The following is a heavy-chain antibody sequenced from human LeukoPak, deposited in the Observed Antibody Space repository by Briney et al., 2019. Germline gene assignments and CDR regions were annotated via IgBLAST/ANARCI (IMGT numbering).Heavy chain of an antibody. CDR3: ARGGYYYYGMDV. Sequence: PSETLSLTCTVSGGSISSYYWSWIRQPPGKGLEWIGYIYYSGSTNYNPSLKSRVTISVDTSKNQFSLKLSSVTAADTAVYYCARGGYYYYGMDVWGQGTTVTVPS. CDR2: IYYSGST. V-gene: IGHV4-59*01. CDR1: GGSISSYY. J-gene: IGHJ6*02.